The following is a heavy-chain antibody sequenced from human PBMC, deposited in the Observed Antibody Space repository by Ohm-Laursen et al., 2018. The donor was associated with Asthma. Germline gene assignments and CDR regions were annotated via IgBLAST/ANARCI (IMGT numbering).Heavy chain of an antibody. Sequence: SLRLSCAASGFTFSSYSMNWVRQAPGKGLEWVSYISSSSSTIYYADSVKGRFTISRDNSKNTLSLQMNSLRAEDTAVYYCARDLMGPLDYWGQGTLVTVSS. CDR2: ISSSSSTI. CDR1: GFTFSSYS. J-gene: IGHJ4*02. V-gene: IGHV3-48*01. D-gene: IGHD5-24*01. CDR3: ARDLMGPLDY.